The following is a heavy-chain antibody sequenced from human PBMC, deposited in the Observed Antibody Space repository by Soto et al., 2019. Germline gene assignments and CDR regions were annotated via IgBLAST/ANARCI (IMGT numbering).Heavy chain of an antibody. J-gene: IGHJ4*02. V-gene: IGHV3-49*03. CDR3: TSLYDSSGYYLN. Sequence: SLRLSCTASGFTFGDYAMSWFRQAPGKGLEWVGFIRSKAYGGTTEYAASVKGRFTISRDDSKSIAYLQMNSLKTEDTAVYYCTSLYDSSGYYLNWGQGTLVTVSS. CDR1: GFTFGDYA. D-gene: IGHD3-22*01. CDR2: IRSKAYGGTT.